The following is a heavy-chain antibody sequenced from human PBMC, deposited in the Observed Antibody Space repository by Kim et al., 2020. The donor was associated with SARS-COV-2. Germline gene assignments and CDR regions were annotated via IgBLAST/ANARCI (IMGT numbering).Heavy chain of an antibody. D-gene: IGHD3-10*01. CDR3: ARLYAYAGSYTAYYFDF. J-gene: IGHJ4*02. CDR1: GASIGSHGYF. Sequence: SETLSLTCTVSGASIGSHGYFWARIRPPPGRGLDWIVSHSYSGRSYYNPSLERGITTSFSTSKTQFSLRLTSVAAADTAVYHCARLYAYAGSYTAYYFDFWGQGTLVTVSS. CDR2: HSYSGRS. V-gene: IGHV4-39*01.